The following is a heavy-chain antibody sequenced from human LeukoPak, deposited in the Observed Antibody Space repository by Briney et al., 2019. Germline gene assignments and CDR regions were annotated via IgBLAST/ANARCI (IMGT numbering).Heavy chain of an antibody. V-gene: IGHV4-61*02. Sequence: SQTMSLTCTVSGGSISSGSYYWSWIRQPAGKGLEWIGRIYTSGSTNYNPSLKSRVTISVDTSKNQFSLKLSSVTAADTAVYYCARAVDTAVVLDYWGQGTLVTVSS. D-gene: IGHD5-18*01. J-gene: IGHJ4*02. CDR2: IYTSGST. CDR1: GGSISSGSYY. CDR3: ARAVDTAVVLDY.